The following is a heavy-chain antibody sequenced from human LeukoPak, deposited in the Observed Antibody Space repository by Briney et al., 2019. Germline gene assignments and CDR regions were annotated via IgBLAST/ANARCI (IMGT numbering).Heavy chain of an antibody. CDR3: ARKLRLGGNWFDP. J-gene: IGHJ5*02. CDR1: GGTFTSYA. CDR2: IIPISGTT. D-gene: IGHD1-26*01. Sequence: ASVKVSCKTSGGTFTSYAITWVRQAPGQGLEWMGKIIPISGTTNYAQKFQGRVTFTADESTSTSYMELSSLRSEDTALYYCARKLRLGGNWFDPWGQGTLVTVSS. V-gene: IGHV1-69*15.